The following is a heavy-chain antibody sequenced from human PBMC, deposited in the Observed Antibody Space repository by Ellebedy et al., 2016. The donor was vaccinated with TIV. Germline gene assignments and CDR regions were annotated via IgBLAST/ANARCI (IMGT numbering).Heavy chain of an antibody. D-gene: IGHD3-16*01. V-gene: IGHV4-59*12. Sequence: MPSETLSLTCTVSGGSISSYYWRWIRQPPGKGLEWIGYIYYSGSTYYNPSLKSRVTISVDTSKNQFSLKLSTVTAADTAMYYCAREGELCFDYWGQGTLVTVSS. CDR1: GGSISSYY. CDR3: AREGELCFDY. CDR2: IYYSGST. J-gene: IGHJ4*02.